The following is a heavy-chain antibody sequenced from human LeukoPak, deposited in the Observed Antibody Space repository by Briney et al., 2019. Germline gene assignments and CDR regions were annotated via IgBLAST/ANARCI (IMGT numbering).Heavy chain of an antibody. CDR3: VRDLT. CDR1: GFTFSNNR. V-gene: IGHV3-53*01. Sequence: GGSLRLSCAASGFTFSNNRMSWVRQAPGKGLEWVSVIYSDGTAYYADSVRGRFTISRDNSKSTLYLQMNSLRADDTAVHYCVRDLTWGQGTLVTVSS. J-gene: IGHJ5*02. CDR2: IYSDGTA.